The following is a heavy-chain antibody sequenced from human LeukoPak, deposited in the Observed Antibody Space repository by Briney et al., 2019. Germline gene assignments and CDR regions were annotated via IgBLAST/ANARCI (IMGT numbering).Heavy chain of an antibody. D-gene: IGHD4-23*01. CDR3: VRDRVVTGY. CDR2: ISSDGSST. J-gene: IGHJ4*02. Sequence: GGSLRLSCAASGFTFSSYWMHWVRQAPGEGLVWVSRISSDGSSTTYADSVKGRFTISRDNAKNTLYLQMNSLRAEDTAVYYCVRDRVVTGYWGQGTLVTVSS. V-gene: IGHV3-74*01. CDR1: GFTFSSYW.